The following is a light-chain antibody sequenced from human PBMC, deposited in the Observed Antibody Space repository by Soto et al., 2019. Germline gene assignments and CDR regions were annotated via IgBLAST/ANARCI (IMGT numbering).Light chain of an antibody. J-gene: IGKJ1*01. CDR2: GAS. CDR3: QQYGSSPPWT. V-gene: IGKV3-20*01. Sequence: EIVLTQSPGTLSLSPGERATLSCRASQSVSSRYLAWYQQKTGQAPRLLIYGASSRATGIPDRFSGSGSGTDFNLTISRLEPEDFAVYYCQQYGSSPPWTFGQGTQVEIK. CDR1: QSVSSRY.